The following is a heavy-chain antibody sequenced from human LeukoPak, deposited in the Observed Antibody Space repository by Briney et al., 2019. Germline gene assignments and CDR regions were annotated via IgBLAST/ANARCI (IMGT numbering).Heavy chain of an antibody. Sequence: GGSLRLSCTASGFTFSSYAMYWVRQAPGKGLEWVSGIFGSGGSPHYADSVKGRFTISRDNSHNTVYLQMNSLRAADTAVYYCARGTDMTPISGYYSFVYWGQGTLVSVSS. D-gene: IGHD5-12*01. CDR3: ARGTDMTPISGYYSFVY. J-gene: IGHJ4*02. CDR1: GFTFSSYA. V-gene: IGHV3-23*01. CDR2: IFGSGGSP.